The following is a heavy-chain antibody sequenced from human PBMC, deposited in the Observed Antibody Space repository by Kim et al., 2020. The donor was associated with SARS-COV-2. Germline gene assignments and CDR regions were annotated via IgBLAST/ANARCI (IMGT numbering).Heavy chain of an antibody. V-gene: IGHV1-18*01. J-gene: IGHJ1*01. Sequence: ASVKVSCKASGYTFTSYGISWVRQAPGQGLEWMGWISAYNGNTNYAQKLQGRVTMTTDTSTSTAYMELRSLRSDDTAVYYCARDTSGIAAAGYLRYFQHWGQGTLVTVSS. CDR1: GYTFTSYG. CDR3: ARDTSGIAAAGYLRYFQH. CDR2: ISAYNGNT. D-gene: IGHD6-13*01.